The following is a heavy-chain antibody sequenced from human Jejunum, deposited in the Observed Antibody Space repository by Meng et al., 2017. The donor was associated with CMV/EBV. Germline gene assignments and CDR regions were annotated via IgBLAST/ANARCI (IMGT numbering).Heavy chain of an antibody. CDR2: INHSGSA. Sequence: GGSFSGSYWSWIRQSPGQGLEWIGQINHSGSASYNPSLRRRVTISEDTSKNQFSLRLTSVTAADTAIYYCARKYCGSSNCYPFDYWGQGELVTVSS. J-gene: IGHJ4*02. CDR3: ARKYCGSSNCYPFDY. CDR1: GGSFSGSY. D-gene: IGHD2-2*01. V-gene: IGHV4-34*01.